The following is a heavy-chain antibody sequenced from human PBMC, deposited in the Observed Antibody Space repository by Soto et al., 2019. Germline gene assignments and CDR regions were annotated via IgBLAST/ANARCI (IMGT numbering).Heavy chain of an antibody. Sequence: QVQLQESGPGLVKPSQTLCLTCTVSGGSISSGGYYWSWIRQHPGKGLEWIGYIYYSGSTYYNPSLKSRVTISVDTSKNQFSRKLSSVTAADTAVYYCAGGGYGSGSYYNNWFDPWGQGTLVTVSS. CDR3: AGGGYGSGSYYNNWFDP. CDR1: GGSISSGGYY. CDR2: IYYSGST. D-gene: IGHD3-10*01. V-gene: IGHV4-31*03. J-gene: IGHJ5*02.